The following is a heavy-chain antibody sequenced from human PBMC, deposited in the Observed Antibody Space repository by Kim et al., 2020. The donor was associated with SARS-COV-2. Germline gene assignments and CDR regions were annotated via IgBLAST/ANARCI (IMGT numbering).Heavy chain of an antibody. CDR3: AKDGRGHGDYHWFDT. V-gene: IGHV3-23*01. CDR2: ISDSGSST. Sequence: GGSLRLSCAASGLTFSTYAMNWVRHPPGKGLEWVSSISDSGSSTYYADSVKGRFTISRDNSKNTLYLQMNSLTVEDTAIYYCAKDGRGHGDYHWFDTWGQGTLVTVSS. CDR1: GLTFSTYA. J-gene: IGHJ5*02. D-gene: IGHD4-17*01.